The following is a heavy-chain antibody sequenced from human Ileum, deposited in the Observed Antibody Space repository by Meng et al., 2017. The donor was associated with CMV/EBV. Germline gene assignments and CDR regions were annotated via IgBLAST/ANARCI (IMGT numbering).Heavy chain of an antibody. CDR1: GASISIATW. V-gene: IGHV4-4*02. CDR3: ARNLEFWSGYPNWFDP. Sequence: GASISIATWWGGVRQPPGRGLESIGEISHSGSANYNPSLKSLVTISVDKSKNQFSLKLSSVTAADTAVYYCARNLEFWSGYPNWFDPWGQGTLVTVSS. D-gene: IGHD3-3*01. J-gene: IGHJ5*02. CDR2: ISHSGSA.